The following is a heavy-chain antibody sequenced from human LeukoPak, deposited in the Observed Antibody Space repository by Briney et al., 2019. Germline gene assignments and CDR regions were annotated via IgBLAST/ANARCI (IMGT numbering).Heavy chain of an antibody. CDR2: IYTSGST. CDR1: GGSISSYY. V-gene: IGHV4-4*07. J-gene: IGHJ5*02. CDR3: ARDPVGSGTLDSNWFDP. D-gene: IGHD3-10*01. Sequence: SETLSLTCTVSGGSISSYYWSWIRQPARKGLEWIGRIYTSGSTNYNPSLKSRVTMSVDTSKNQFSLKLSSVTAADTAVYYCARDPVGSGTLDSNWFDPWGQGTLVSVSS.